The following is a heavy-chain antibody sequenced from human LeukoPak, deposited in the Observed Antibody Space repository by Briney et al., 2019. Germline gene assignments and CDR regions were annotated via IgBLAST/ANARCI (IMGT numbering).Heavy chain of an antibody. Sequence: GGSMRSSCAASGFTVSSNYMSWVRQAPGKGLGWVSVIHNGGNTYYADSVKGRFTISRDNSMNTLYLQMNSLRAEDTAVYYCARDGDSSGYYYFGFDYWGQGTLVTVSS. CDR1: GFTVSSNY. D-gene: IGHD3-22*01. J-gene: IGHJ4*02. CDR3: ARDGDSSGYYYFGFDY. CDR2: IHNGGNT. V-gene: IGHV3-66*01.